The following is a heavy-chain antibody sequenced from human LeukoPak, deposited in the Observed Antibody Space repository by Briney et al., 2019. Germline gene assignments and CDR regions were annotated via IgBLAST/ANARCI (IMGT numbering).Heavy chain of an antibody. J-gene: IGHJ4*02. V-gene: IGHV1-2*02. D-gene: IGHD6-19*01. CDR3: ARDRGWYPYYFDY. Sequence: ASVKVSCKASGYTFTGYYMHWVRQAPGQGLEWMGWINPNSGGTNYAQKFQGRVTMTGDTSISTAYMELSRLRSDDTAVYYCARDRGWYPYYFDYWGQGTLVTVSS. CDR1: GYTFTGYY. CDR2: INPNSGGT.